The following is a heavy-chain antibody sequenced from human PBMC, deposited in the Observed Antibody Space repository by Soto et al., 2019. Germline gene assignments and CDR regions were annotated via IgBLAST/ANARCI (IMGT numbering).Heavy chain of an antibody. Sequence: QVQLQQWGAGLLKPSETLSLTCAVYGGSFSGYYWSWIRQPPGKGLEWIGEINHGGSTNYNPSLKSRVTISVDTSKNQFSLKLSSVTAADTAVYYCARGSRLTNYYGSGSYYRSYYYFDYWGQGTLVTVSS. J-gene: IGHJ4*02. CDR3: ARGSRLTNYYGSGSYYRSYYYFDY. V-gene: IGHV4-34*01. CDR2: INHGGST. CDR1: GGSFSGYY. D-gene: IGHD3-10*01.